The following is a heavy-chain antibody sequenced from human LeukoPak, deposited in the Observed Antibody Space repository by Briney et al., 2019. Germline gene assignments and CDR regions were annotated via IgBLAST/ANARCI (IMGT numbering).Heavy chain of an antibody. V-gene: IGHV3-30-3*01. CDR3: ARAKRGATSWLGEFVY. CDR2: ISYDGSNK. D-gene: IGHD5-12*01. J-gene: IGHJ4*02. CDR1: GFTFSSYA. Sequence: PGRSLRLSCAASGFTFSSYAMHWVRQAPGKGLEWVAVISYDGSNKYYADSVKGRFTISRDNSKNTLYLQMNSLRAEDTAVYYCARAKRGATSWLGEFVYWGQGTLVTVSS.